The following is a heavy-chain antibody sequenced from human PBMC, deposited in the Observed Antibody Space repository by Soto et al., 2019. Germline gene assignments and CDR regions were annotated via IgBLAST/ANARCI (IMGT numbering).Heavy chain of an antibody. J-gene: IGHJ4*02. CDR3: AKTIVAASGYYFDH. CDR1: GFSFGDSY. D-gene: IGHD2-21*01. CDR2: ISGGSSYT. Sequence: QVQLVESGGGLVKPGGSLRLACAASGFSFGDSYMSWVRQAPGKGLEWLSYISGGSSYTNYADSVKGRFTISRDNPKRSLYLEMTSLRVDDTAVYYCAKTIVAASGYYFDHWGQGNLVTVSS. V-gene: IGHV3-11*06.